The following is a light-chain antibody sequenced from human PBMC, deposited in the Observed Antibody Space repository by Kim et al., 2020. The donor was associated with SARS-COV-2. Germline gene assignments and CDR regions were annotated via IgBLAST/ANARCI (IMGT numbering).Light chain of an antibody. CDR1: SGGIASGF. J-gene: IGLJ3*02. V-gene: IGLV6-57*01. CDR3: QSYNDNDWV. CDR2: EDH. Sequence: GKTVIISSTRSSGGIASGFVQWCQQRPGSSPTTVIYEDHKRPSGVPDRVSGSVDTSSNSASLSISGLRAEDEADYYCQSYNDNDWVFGGGTQLTVL.